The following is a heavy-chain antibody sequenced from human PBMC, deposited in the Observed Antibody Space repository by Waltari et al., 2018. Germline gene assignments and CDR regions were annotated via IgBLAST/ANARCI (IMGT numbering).Heavy chain of an antibody. V-gene: IGHV3-21*01. CDR2: ISSSSSYI. CDR1: GFTFSRYS. Sequence: EVQLVESGGGLVKPGGSLRLSCAASGFTFSRYSMNWVRQAPGKGLEWVSSISSSSSYIYYADSVKGRFTISRDNAKNSLYLQMNSLRAEDTAVYYCATAVGARHDAFDIWGQGTMVTVSS. CDR3: ATAVGARHDAFDI. D-gene: IGHD6-6*01. J-gene: IGHJ3*02.